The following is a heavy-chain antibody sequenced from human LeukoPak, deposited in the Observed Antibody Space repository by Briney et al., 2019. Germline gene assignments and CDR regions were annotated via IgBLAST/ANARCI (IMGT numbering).Heavy chain of an antibody. V-gene: IGHV1-8*03. CDR2: MNPNSGNT. Sequence: ASVKVSCTASGYTFTGYYMHWVRQAPGQGLEWMGWMNPNSGNTAYAQKFQGRVTITRNTSISTAYMELSSRRSEDTAIYYCAREDYYDSGSSDYWGQGTLVTVSS. CDR3: AREDYYDSGSSDY. J-gene: IGHJ4*02. CDR1: GYTFTGYY. D-gene: IGHD3-22*01.